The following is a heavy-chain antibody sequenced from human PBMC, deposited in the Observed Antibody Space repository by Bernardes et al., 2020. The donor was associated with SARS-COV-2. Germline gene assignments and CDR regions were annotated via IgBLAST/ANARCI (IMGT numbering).Heavy chain of an antibody. CDR2: ISYDGSNK. J-gene: IGHJ6*02. Sequence: GGSLRLSRAASGFTFSNYGMHWVRQAPGKGLEWVAVISYDGSNKYYADSVKGRFTISRDNSKNTLYLQMNSLRAEDTAVYYCAKSKAASYYYGMDVWGQGTTVTVSS. V-gene: IGHV3-30*18. CDR1: GFTFSNYG. CDR3: AKSKAASYYYGMDV. D-gene: IGHD6-25*01.